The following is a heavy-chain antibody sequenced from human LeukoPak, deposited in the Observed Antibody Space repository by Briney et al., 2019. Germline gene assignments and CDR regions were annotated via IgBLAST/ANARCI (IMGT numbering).Heavy chain of an antibody. V-gene: IGHV3-74*01. CDR3: ARVAANYDSSGYSRWGAFDI. CDR2: INSDGSST. CDR1: GFTFSSYW. D-gene: IGHD3-22*01. J-gene: IGHJ3*02. Sequence: GGSLRLSCAASGFTFSSYWMHWVRQAPGKGLVWVSRINSDGSSTSYADSVKGRFTISRDNAKNTLYLQMNSLRAEDTAVYYCARVAANYDSSGYSRWGAFDIWGQGTMVTVSS.